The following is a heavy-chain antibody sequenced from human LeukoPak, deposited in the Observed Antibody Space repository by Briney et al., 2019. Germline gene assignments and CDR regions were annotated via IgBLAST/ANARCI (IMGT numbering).Heavy chain of an antibody. CDR1: GNTFIGYW. CDR2: INPRGDAT. CDR3: AREGQQLKHFDY. D-gene: IGHD1-1*01. V-gene: IGHV1-46*01. J-gene: IGHJ4*02. Sequence: GASVKVSCKASGNTFIGYWIHWVRQAPGQGLERMGAINPRGDATIGAQKFQGRVTTTRDTSTSTVYIELSSLRSEDTAVYYCAREGQQLKHFDYWGQGTLVTVSS.